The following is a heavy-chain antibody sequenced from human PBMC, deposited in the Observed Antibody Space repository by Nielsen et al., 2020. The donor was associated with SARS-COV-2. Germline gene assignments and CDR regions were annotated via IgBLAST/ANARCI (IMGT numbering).Heavy chain of an antibody. CDR1: GGSVSSGSYY. CDR3: ARDPIEMATML. CDR2: IYYSGST. V-gene: IGHV4-61*01. Sequence: SETLSLTCTVSGGSVSSGSYYWSWIRQHPGKGLEWIGYIYYSGSTNYNPSLKSRVTISVDTSKNQFSLKLSSVTAADTAVYYCARDPIEMATMLWGQGTLVTVSS. J-gene: IGHJ4*02. D-gene: IGHD5-24*01.